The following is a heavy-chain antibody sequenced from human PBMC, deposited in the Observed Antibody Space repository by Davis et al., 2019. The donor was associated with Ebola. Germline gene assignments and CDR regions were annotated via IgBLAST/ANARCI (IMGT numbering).Heavy chain of an antibody. CDR3: ARDQSYSSSWGSYYYYYGMDV. J-gene: IGHJ6*02. Sequence: SSVPVSRLASLCTFSSYTISWVRQAPGQGLEWLGRIIPILGIANYAQKFQGRVTITADKSTSTAYMELSSLRSEDTAVYYCARDQSYSSSWGSYYYYYGMDVWGQGTTVTVSS. D-gene: IGHD6-13*01. CDR2: IIPILGIA. V-gene: IGHV1-69*04. CDR1: LCTFSSYT.